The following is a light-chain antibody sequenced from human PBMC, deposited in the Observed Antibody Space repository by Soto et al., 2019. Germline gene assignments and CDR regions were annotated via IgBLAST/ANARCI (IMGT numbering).Light chain of an antibody. Sequence: DIPLTQSPSSLSASVGDRVTITCRASQDIGNALGWYQQRPGKAPKRLIYAASSLQSGVPSRFSGSGSGTEFTLTISSLQPDDFATYYCLQHNSYRLTFGGGTKVEI. V-gene: IGKV1-17*01. CDR2: AAS. J-gene: IGKJ4*01. CDR3: LQHNSYRLT. CDR1: QDIGNA.